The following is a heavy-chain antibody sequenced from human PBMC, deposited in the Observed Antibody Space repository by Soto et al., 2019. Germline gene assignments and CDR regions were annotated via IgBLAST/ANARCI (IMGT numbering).Heavy chain of an antibody. J-gene: IGHJ4*02. V-gene: IGHV5-10-1*01. CDR3: ARRYCSRADCYSDS. Sequence: GESMKISCHGSGYTFLSFWIVWVSQVPGKGLEWVGRIDPGDSSATYSPTFQGHVTISADRSTRSAYLQWRSLRASDTAIYFCARRYCSRADCYSDSWGQGSLVTVSS. CDR2: IDPGDSSA. D-gene: IGHD2-2*01. CDR1: GYTFLSFW.